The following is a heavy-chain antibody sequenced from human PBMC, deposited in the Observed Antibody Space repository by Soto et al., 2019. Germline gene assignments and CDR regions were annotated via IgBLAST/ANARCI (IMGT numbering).Heavy chain of an antibody. CDR3: AMNAGYCSSTSCYRDYYYYMDV. CDR1: GGTFISYT. CDR2: IIPILGIA. D-gene: IGHD2-2*02. Sequence: ASVKVSCKASGGTFISYTISWVRQAPGQGLEWMGRIIPILGIANYAQKFQGRVTITADKSTSTAYMELSSLRSEDTAVYYCAMNAGYCSSTSCYRDYYYYMDVWGKGTTVTVSS. J-gene: IGHJ6*03. V-gene: IGHV1-69*02.